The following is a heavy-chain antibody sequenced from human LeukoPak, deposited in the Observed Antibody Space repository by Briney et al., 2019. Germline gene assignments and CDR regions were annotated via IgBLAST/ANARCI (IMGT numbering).Heavy chain of an antibody. Sequence: PSETLSLTCAVSGGSISSGSYCWSWIREPAGKGLEWIGRIYTSGSTNYNPPLKSRVTISVDTSKNQFSLKLSSVTAADTAVYYCARDLSLYSYGTFAYWGQGTLVTVSS. CDR2: IYTSGST. D-gene: IGHD5-18*01. J-gene: IGHJ4*02. CDR3: ARDLSLYSYGTFAY. V-gene: IGHV4-61*02. CDR1: GGSISSGSYC.